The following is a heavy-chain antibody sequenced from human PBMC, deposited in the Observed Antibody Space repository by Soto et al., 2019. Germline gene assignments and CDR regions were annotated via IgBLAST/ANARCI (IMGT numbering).Heavy chain of an antibody. CDR1: GFTFSSYW. J-gene: IGHJ6*02. Sequence: GGSLRLSCAASGFTFSSYWMSWVRQAPGKGLEWVANIKQDGSEKYYVDSVKGRFTISRDNAKNSLYLQMNSLRAEDTAVYYCARPPGVSSSSVYYYYGMAVWGQGTTVTVSS. V-gene: IGHV3-7*05. CDR2: IKQDGSEK. CDR3: ARPPGVSSSSVYYYYGMAV. D-gene: IGHD6-6*01.